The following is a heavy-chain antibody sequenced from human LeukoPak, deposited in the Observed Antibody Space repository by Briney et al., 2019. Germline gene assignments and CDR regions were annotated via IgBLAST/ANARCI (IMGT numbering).Heavy chain of an antibody. J-gene: IGHJ6*03. CDR2: IYYSGST. CDR3: ARRIYGSGRPYYYYYMDV. D-gene: IGHD3-10*01. Sequence: PSETLSLTCTVSGGSISSYYWSWIRQPPGKGLEWIGYIYYSGSTNYNPSLKSRVTISVDTSKNQFSLRLSSVTVADTAVYYCARRIYGSGRPYYYYYMDVWGKGTTVTVSS. V-gene: IGHV4-59*08. CDR1: GGSISSYY.